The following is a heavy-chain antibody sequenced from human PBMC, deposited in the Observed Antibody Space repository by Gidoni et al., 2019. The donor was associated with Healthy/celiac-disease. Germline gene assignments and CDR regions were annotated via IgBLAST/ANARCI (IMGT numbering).Heavy chain of an antibody. J-gene: IGHJ4*02. D-gene: IGHD1-1*01. CDR2: IWYDGSNK. CDR3: ARVERPHRDLDY. CDR1: ALLFSSYG. V-gene: IGHV3-33*01. Sequence: QVPLAAPGGAVVQPWRFLRLPCPPPALLFSSYGMHWVCQAPGTGMEWVAIIWYDGSNKYYADTVKSRFTISRDNSKDTMYLKMNSLRAGGTTVYYSARVERPHRDLDYWGQGTLVTVSS.